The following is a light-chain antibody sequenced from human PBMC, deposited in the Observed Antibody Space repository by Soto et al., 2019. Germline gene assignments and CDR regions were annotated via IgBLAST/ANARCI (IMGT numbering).Light chain of an antibody. Sequence: HSALTQPPSASGSPGQSFTISCTGTISDVGRYNFVSWYQHHPGKAPKLMIYDVSQRPSGVPDRFSGYKYGNTASLTVSGLQAEDEADYYCNSYADSNTYVFGTGTKVTV. CDR3: NSYADSNTYV. V-gene: IGLV2-8*01. CDR1: ISDVGRYNF. J-gene: IGLJ1*01. CDR2: DVS.